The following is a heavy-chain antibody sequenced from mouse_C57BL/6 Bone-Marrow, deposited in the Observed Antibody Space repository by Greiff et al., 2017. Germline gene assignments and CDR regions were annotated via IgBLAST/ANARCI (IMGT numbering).Heavy chain of an antibody. Sequence: QVQLQQSGAELVRPGASVTLSCKASGYTFTDYEMHWVKQTPVHGLEWIGAIDPETGGTAYNQKFKGKAILTADKSSSTAYMELSSLTSEDSAVYYCTRSMHYFDYWGQGTTLTVSS. D-gene: IGHD2-3*01. J-gene: IGHJ2*01. V-gene: IGHV1-15*01. CDR3: TRSMHYFDY. CDR1: GYTFTDYE. CDR2: IDPETGGT.